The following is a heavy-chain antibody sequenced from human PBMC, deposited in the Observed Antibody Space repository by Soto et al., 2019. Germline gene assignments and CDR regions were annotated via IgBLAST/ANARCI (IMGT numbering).Heavy chain of an antibody. CDR3: TRPLTGTTPSNWFDP. CDR2: IRSKANSYAT. V-gene: IGHV3-73*01. J-gene: IGHJ5*02. CDR1: GFTFSGSA. Sequence: EVQLVESGGGLVQPGGSLKLSCAASGFTFSGSAMHWVRQASGKGLEWVGRIRSKANSYATAYAASVKGRFTISRDDSKNTAYLQMNSLKTEDTAVYYCTRPLTGTTPSNWFDPWGQGTLVTVSS. D-gene: IGHD1-20*01.